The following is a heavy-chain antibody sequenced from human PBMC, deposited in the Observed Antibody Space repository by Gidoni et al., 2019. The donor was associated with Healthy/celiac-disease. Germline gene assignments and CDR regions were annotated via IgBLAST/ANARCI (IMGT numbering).Heavy chain of an antibody. CDR2: ISYDGSNK. CDR3: ARGKIVRGRWFGDAFDI. D-gene: IGHD3-10*01. J-gene: IGHJ3*02. CDR1: GFTFRSYA. V-gene: IGHV3-30-3*01. Sequence: QVQLVESGGGVVQPGRSLRLSCAASGFTFRSYAMHWVRQAPGKGLEWVAVISYDGSNKYYADSVKGRFTISRDNSKNTLYLQMNSLRAEDTAVYYCARGKIVRGRWFGDAFDIWGQGTMVTVSS.